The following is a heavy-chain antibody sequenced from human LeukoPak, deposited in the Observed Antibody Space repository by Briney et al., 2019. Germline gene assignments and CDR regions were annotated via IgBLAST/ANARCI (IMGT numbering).Heavy chain of an antibody. Sequence: ASVKVSCKASGYTFTSYGISWVQQAPGQGLEWMGWISAYNGNTNYAQKLQGRVTMTTDTSTSTAYMELRSLRSDDTAVYYCLISYYGSGSYVGELWGQGTLVTVSS. V-gene: IGHV1-18*04. D-gene: IGHD3-10*01. CDR1: GYTFTSYG. CDR2: ISAYNGNT. CDR3: LISYYGSGSYVGEL. J-gene: IGHJ1*01.